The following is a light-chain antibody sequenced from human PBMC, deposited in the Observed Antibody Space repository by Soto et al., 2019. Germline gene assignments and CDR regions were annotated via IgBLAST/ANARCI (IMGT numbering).Light chain of an antibody. V-gene: IGKV3-15*01. J-gene: IGKJ2*01. Sequence: EIVMTQSPATLSVSPGERATLSCRASQSISSKLAWYQQKPGQAPRLLMYGASTRATGIPARFSGSGSGTEFTLTISSLQSEDFAVYYCQQYDNWPLMYTFGQGTKLEIK. CDR3: QQYDNWPLMYT. CDR1: QSISSK. CDR2: GAS.